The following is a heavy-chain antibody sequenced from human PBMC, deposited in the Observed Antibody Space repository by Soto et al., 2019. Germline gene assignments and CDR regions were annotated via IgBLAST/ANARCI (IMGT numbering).Heavy chain of an antibody. CDR2: INHSGST. V-gene: IGHV4-34*01. D-gene: IGHD2-15*01. CDR1: GGSFSGYY. J-gene: IGHJ6*02. CDR3: ARCFWGVNDCSGGSCYSSLSYYYGMDV. Sequence: SETLSLTCAVYGGSFSGYYWSWIRQPPGKGLEWIGEINHSGSTNYNPSLKSRVTISVDTSKNQFSLKLSSVTAADTAVYYCARCFWGVNDCSGGSCYSSLSYYYGMDVWGQGTTVTVSS.